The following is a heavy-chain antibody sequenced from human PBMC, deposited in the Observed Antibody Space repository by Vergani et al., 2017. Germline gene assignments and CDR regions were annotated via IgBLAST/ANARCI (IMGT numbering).Heavy chain of an antibody. CDR3: VKDSMIVDFEED. V-gene: IGHV3-23*01. CDR1: GFTFSSYA. CDR2: SSGSGGST. D-gene: IGHD3-22*01. J-gene: IGHJ4*02. Sequence: EVQLLESGGGLVQPGGSLRLSCAASGFTFSSYAMSWVRQAPGKGLEWVSASSGSGGSTYYADSVKGRFTISRDNSKNTLYLQMNSLRAEDTAVYYCVKDSMIVDFEEDWGQGTLVTVSS.